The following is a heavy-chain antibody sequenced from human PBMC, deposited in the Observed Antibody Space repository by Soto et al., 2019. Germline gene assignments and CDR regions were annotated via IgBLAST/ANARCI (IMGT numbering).Heavy chain of an antibody. Sequence: GGSLRLSCAASGFTFSSYGMHWVRQAPGKGLEWVAVIWYDGSNKYYADSVKGRFTISRDNSKNTLYLQMNSLRAEDTAVYYCARDGKNWGSPYCDYWGQGTLVTVSS. D-gene: IGHD7-27*01. CDR3: ARDGKNWGSPYCDY. CDR1: GFTFSSYG. J-gene: IGHJ4*02. V-gene: IGHV3-33*01. CDR2: IWYDGSNK.